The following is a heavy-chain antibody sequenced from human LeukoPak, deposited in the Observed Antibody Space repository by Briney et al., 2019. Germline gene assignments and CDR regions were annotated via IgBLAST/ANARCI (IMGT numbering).Heavy chain of an antibody. V-gene: IGHV3-23*01. Sequence: RGSLRLSCAASGFTFSSYAMSWVRQAPGKGLEWVSTISGSGDSTYYADSVKGRLTISRDNSKNTLYLQMNSLRAEDTAIYYCAREGPRGNSQFDYWGQGTLVTVSS. D-gene: IGHD2/OR15-2a*01. CDR2: ISGSGDST. J-gene: IGHJ4*02. CDR1: GFTFSSYA. CDR3: AREGPRGNSQFDY.